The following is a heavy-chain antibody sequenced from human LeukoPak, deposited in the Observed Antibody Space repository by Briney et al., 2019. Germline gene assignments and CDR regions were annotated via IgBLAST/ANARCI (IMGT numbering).Heavy chain of an antibody. CDR1: GGTFSSYA. CDR2: IIPIFGTA. V-gene: IGHV1-69*13. CDR3: ARAGQWLVQTYWFDP. D-gene: IGHD6-19*01. Sequence: SVKVSCKASGGTFSSYAISWVRQAPGQGLEWMGGIIPIFGTANYAQKFQGRVTITADESTSTAYMELSSLRSEDTAVYYCARAGQWLVQTYWFDPWGQGTLVTVSS. J-gene: IGHJ5*02.